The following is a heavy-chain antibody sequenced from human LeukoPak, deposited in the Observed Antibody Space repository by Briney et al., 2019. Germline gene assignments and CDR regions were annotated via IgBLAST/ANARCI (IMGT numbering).Heavy chain of an antibody. J-gene: IGHJ6*02. CDR3: ARSSYYYDSRGSVDV. CDR1: GGSISSYY. CDR2: IYYSGST. V-gene: IGHV4-59*08. Sequence: SETLSLTCTVSGGSISSYYWSWIRQPPGKGLEWIGYIYYSGSTNYNPSLKSRVTISVDTSKNQFSLKLSSVTAADTAVYYCARSSYYYDSRGSVDVWGQGTTVTVSS. D-gene: IGHD3-22*01.